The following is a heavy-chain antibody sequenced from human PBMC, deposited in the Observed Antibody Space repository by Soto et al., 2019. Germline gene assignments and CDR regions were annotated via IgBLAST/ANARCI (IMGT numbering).Heavy chain of an antibody. CDR3: AKDFPEFYYYDSSGHPIFDY. CDR1: GFTFSDYY. D-gene: IGHD3-22*01. J-gene: IGHJ4*02. Sequence: GGSLRLSCAASGFTFSDYYIHWIRRAPGKGLEWISYISSSSSTIYYADSVKGRFTISRDNAKNSLYLQMNSLRAEDTAVYYCAKDFPEFYYYDSSGHPIFDYWGQGSLVTVSS. CDR2: ISSSSSTI. V-gene: IGHV3-11*01.